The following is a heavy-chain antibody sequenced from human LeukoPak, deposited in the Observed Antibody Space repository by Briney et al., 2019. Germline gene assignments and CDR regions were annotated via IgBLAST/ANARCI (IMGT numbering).Heavy chain of an antibody. Sequence: GGSLRLSCAASGFTSSSYWMSWVRQAPGKGLEWVANIKEDGSEKYYVDSVKGRFAISRDNAKNSLYLQMNSLRAEDTAVYYCADGEGRPLNYWGRGILVTVSS. J-gene: IGHJ4*02. CDR2: IKEDGSEK. CDR3: ADGEGRPLNY. D-gene: IGHD3-3*01. CDR1: GFTSSSYW. V-gene: IGHV3-7*01.